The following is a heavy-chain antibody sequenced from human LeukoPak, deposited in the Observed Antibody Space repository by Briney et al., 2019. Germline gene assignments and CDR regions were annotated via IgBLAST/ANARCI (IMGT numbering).Heavy chain of an antibody. D-gene: IGHD1/OR15-1a*01. Sequence: GGSLRLSCEASGFTFSNYWMTWVRRAPGKGLEWVANVKQDGSEKYYVDSVKGRFTISRDNAKNSMYLQMNSLRAEDTAVYYCARATVSWNRESSYYIDYWGQGTLVTVSS. CDR2: VKQDGSEK. J-gene: IGHJ4*02. V-gene: IGHV3-7*01. CDR3: ARATVSWNRESSYYIDY. CDR1: GFTFSNYW.